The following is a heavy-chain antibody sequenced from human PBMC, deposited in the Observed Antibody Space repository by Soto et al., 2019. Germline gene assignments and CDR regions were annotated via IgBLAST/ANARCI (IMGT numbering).Heavy chain of an antibody. CDR1: GFTFSDYY. Sequence: PGGSLRLSCAASGFTFSDYYMSWIRQAPGKGLEWVSYISSSGSTIYYADSVKGRFTISRDNAKNSLYLQMNSLRAEDTAVYYCARAPLRYFDWLPKGPHFDYWGQGTLVTVSS. D-gene: IGHD3-9*01. CDR2: ISSSGSTI. V-gene: IGHV3-11*01. CDR3: ARAPLRYFDWLPKGPHFDY. J-gene: IGHJ4*02.